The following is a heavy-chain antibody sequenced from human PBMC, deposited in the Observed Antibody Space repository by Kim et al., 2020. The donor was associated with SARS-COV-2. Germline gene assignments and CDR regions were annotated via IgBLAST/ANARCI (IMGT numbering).Heavy chain of an antibody. J-gene: IGHJ6*02. V-gene: IGHV3-53*01. CDR2: IYSGGST. Sequence: GGSLRLSCAASGFTVSSNYMSWVRQAPGKGLEWVSVIYSGGSTYYADTVKGRFTISRDNSKNTLHPQMNSLRAEDTAVYYCARDRTLYGMDVWGQGTTVT. CDR1: GFTVSSNY. CDR3: ARDRTLYGMDV.